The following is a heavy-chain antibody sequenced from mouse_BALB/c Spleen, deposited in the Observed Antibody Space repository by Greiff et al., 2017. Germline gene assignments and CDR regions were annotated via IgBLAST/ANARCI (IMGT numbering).Heavy chain of an antibody. Sequence: DVKLQESGPSLVKPSQTLSLTCSVTGDSITSGYWNWIRKFPGNKLEYMGYISYSGSTYYNPSLKSRISITRDTSKNQYYLQLNSVTTEDTATYYCANYYGSTDWYFDVWGAGTTVTVSS. D-gene: IGHD1-1*01. CDR2: ISYSGST. V-gene: IGHV3-8*02. CDR1: GDSITSGY. CDR3: ANYYGSTDWYFDV. J-gene: IGHJ1*01.